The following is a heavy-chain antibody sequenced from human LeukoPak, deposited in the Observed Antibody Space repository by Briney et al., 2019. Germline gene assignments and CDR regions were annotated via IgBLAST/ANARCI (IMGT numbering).Heavy chain of an antibody. CDR1: GYSISSGYN. CDR3: ARDRITGTTDFDY. V-gene: IGHV4-38-2*02. D-gene: IGHD1-20*01. Sequence: SETLSLTCAVSGYSISSGYNWGWIRQPPGKGLEWIGSIYHSGSTYYNPSLKSRVTISVDTSKSQFSLKLSSVTAADTAVYYCARDRITGTTDFDYWGQGTLVTVSS. CDR2: IYHSGST. J-gene: IGHJ4*02.